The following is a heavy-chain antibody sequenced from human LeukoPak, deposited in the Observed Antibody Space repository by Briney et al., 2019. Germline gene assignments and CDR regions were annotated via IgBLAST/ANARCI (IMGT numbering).Heavy chain of an antibody. CDR1: GDTLSELS. V-gene: IGHV1-24*01. Sequence: VPVKVSCKVSGDTLSELSMHWVQQAPGKGMEWMGALDPEGGEAIYAQKFQGRLTMTEDTLTDTAYMDLRSLRFDDTAVYYCTAGGVFSLLDHWGQGTQVTVSS. CDR3: TAGGVFSLLDH. CDR2: LDPEGGEA. D-gene: IGHD2-8*02. J-gene: IGHJ4*02.